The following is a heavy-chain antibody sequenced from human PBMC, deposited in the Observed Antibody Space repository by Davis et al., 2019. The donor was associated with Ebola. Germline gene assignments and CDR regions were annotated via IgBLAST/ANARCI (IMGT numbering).Heavy chain of an antibody. J-gene: IGHJ6*02. CDR2: ISAYNGNT. Sequence: AASVKVSCKASGYTFTSYGISWVRQAPGQGLEWMGWISAYNGNTNHAQKLQGRVTMTTDTSTSTAYMELRSLRSDDTAVYYCARDKFSPAGHSYYYYYGMDVWGQGTTVTVSS. CDR3: ARDKFSPAGHSYYYYYGMDV. V-gene: IGHV1-18*01. CDR1: GYTFTSYG.